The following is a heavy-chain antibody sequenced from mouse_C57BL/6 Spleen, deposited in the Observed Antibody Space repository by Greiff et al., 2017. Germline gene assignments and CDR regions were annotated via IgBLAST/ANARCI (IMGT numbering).Heavy chain of an antibody. D-gene: IGHD1-1*01. CDR1: GFTFSSYA. CDR2: ISDGGSYT. V-gene: IGHV5-4*01. CDR3: ARSYYYGSSYEYFDV. J-gene: IGHJ1*03. Sequence: VQLKQSGGGLVKPGGSLKLSCAASGFTFSSYAMSWVRQTPEKRLEWVATISDGGSYTYYPDNVKGRFTISRDNAKNNLYLQMSHLKSEDTAMYYCARSYYYGSSYEYFDVWGTGTTVTVSS.